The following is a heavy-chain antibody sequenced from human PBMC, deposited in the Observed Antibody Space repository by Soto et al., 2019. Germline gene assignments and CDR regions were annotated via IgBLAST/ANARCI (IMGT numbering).Heavy chain of an antibody. CDR2: INHSGST. J-gene: IGHJ6*02. V-gene: IGHV4-34*01. D-gene: IGHD3-22*01. Sequence: PSETLSLTCAVYCGSFSGYYWSWIRQPPGKGLEWIGEINHSGSTNYNPSLKSRVTISVDTSKNQFSLKLSSVTAADTAVYYCARGVWGEWNSSGLPGRYYYYYGMDVWGQGTTVTVSS. CDR3: ARGVWGEWNSSGLPGRYYYYYGMDV. CDR1: CGSFSGYY.